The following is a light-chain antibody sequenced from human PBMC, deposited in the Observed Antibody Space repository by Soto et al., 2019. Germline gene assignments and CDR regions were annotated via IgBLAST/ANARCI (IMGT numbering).Light chain of an antibody. CDR2: KAS. V-gene: IGKV1-5*03. CDR1: QSISSW. Sequence: DIQMTQSPSTLSASVGDRVTITCRASQSISSWLAWYQHKPGKAPKLLIFKASSLESGVPSRFSGSGSGTEFPLTIITLQPEDFASYYCLQYNSHSWTFGQGTKVEIK. CDR3: LQYNSHSWT. J-gene: IGKJ1*01.